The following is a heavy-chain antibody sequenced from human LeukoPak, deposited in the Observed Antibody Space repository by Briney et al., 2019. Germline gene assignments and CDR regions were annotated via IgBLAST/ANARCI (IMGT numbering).Heavy chain of an antibody. CDR2: ISHSGST. Sequence: EPSETLSLTCAVYGGSFSGYYWSWIRQPPGKGLEWIGEISHSGSTNYNPSLKSRVTISVDTSKNQFSLKLSSVTAADTAVYYCARLLGYCSGGSCYPPSWGQGTLVTVSS. J-gene: IGHJ5*02. CDR3: ARLLGYCSGGSCYPPS. V-gene: IGHV4-34*01. CDR1: GGSFSGYY. D-gene: IGHD2-15*01.